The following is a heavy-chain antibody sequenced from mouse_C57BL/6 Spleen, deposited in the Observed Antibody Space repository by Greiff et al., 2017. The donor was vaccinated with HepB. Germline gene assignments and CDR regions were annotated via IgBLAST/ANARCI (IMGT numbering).Heavy chain of an antibody. Sequence: VQLQQSGAELVKPGASVKLSCKASGYTFTSYWMQWVKQRPGQGLEWIGEIDPSDSYTNYNQKFKGKATLTVDTSSSTAYMQLSSLTSEDSAVYYCARRQLRPGFAYWGQGTLVTVSA. CDR2: IDPSDSYT. CDR3: ARRQLRPGFAY. CDR1: GYTFTSYW. V-gene: IGHV1-50*01. J-gene: IGHJ3*01. D-gene: IGHD3-2*02.